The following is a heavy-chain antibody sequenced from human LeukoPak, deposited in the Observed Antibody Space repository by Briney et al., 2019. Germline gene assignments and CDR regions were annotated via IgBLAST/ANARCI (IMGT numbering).Heavy chain of an antibody. Sequence: SETLSLTCIVSAGSLSRSTYYCAWLRQPPGKGLEWIGSISVSGSTYYSPSLKDRVTIYVDTSKNHFSLKLRFVTATDTAVYDCARQDMWFGDLVVWGQGTTVTVSS. V-gene: IGHV4-39*01. D-gene: IGHD3-10*01. CDR1: AGSLSRSTYY. CDR3: ARQDMWFGDLVV. J-gene: IGHJ6*02. CDR2: ISVSGST.